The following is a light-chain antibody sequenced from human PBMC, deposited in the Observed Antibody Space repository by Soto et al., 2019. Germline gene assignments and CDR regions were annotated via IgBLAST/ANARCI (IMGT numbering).Light chain of an antibody. J-gene: IGKJ4*01. V-gene: IGKV1-39*01. CDR2: AAS. Sequence: DIQMTQSPSSLSASVEDIVTITCPASQSISSYLNWYQQKPGKAPKLLIYAASSLQSGVPSRFSGSGSGTDFTLTISSLQPEDFATYYCQQSYSTPLTFGGGNKGEIK. CDR1: QSISSY. CDR3: QQSYSTPLT.